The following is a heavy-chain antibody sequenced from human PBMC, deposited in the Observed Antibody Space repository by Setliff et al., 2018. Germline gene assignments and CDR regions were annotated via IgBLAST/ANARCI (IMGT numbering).Heavy chain of an antibody. CDR2: ISSSGSTI. V-gene: IGHV3-11*01. CDR3: ARDWDIAVDHGLDY. Sequence: PGGSLRLSCAASGFTFSTYWMSWVRQAPGKGLEWVSYISSSGSTIYYADSVKGRFTISRDNAKNSLYLQMNSLRAEDTAVYYCARDWDIAVDHGLDYWGQGTLVTVSS. D-gene: IGHD6-19*01. J-gene: IGHJ4*02. CDR1: GFTFSTYW.